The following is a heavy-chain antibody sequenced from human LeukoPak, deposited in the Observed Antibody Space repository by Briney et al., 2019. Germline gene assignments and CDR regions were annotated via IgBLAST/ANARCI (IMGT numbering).Heavy chain of an antibody. V-gene: IGHV1-69*06. Sequence: GASVKVSCKASGDIFNSFTISWVRQAPGQGLEWMGGIIPIFGTANYAQKFQGRVTITADKSTSTAYMELSSLRSEDTAVYYCARGIVVVPAASYESYYYYYYMDVWGKGTTVTVSS. J-gene: IGHJ6*03. CDR3: ARGIVVVPAASYESYYYYYYMDV. CDR1: GDIFNSFT. D-gene: IGHD2-2*01. CDR2: IIPIFGTA.